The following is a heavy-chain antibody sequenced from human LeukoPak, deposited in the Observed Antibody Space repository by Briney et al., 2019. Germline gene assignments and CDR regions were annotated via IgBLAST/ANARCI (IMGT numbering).Heavy chain of an antibody. D-gene: IGHD6-6*01. CDR1: GFSFNTYS. Sequence: PGGSLRLSCAASGFSFNTYSMNWVRQTPGKGLEWVSSISDSGSNTYYADSVTGRFTISRDNSKNTVYLQLNSLRAEDTAIYYCATPYSSPSAFYFDYWGQEPWSPSPQ. J-gene: IGHJ4*01. CDR3: ATPYSSPSAFYFDY. V-gene: IGHV3-23*01. CDR2: ISDSGSNT.